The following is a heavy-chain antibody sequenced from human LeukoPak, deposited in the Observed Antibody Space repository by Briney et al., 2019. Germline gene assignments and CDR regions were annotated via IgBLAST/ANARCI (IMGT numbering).Heavy chain of an antibody. V-gene: IGHV3-21*01. J-gene: IGHJ4*02. CDR1: GFTFSSYS. CDR2: ISSSSSYI. D-gene: IGHD1-14*01. Sequence: GGSLRLSCAASGFTFSSYSMNWVRQAPGRGLEWVSSISSSSSYIYYADSVKGRFTISRDNAKNSLYLQMNSLRAEDTAVYYCARSANRRGPYWGQGTLVTVSS. CDR3: ARSANRRGPY.